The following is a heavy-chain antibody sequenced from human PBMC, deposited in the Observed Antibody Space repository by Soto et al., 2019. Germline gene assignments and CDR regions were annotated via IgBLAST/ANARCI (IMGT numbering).Heavy chain of an antibody. V-gene: IGHV4-30-4*01. CDR3: ARASVTIFGVVPNYGMDV. CDR2: IYYSGST. D-gene: IGHD3-3*01. Sequence: SETLSLTCTVSGGSISSGYDYWSWIRQPPGKGLEWIGYIYYSGSTYYNPSLKSRVTISVDTSKNQFSLKLSSVTAADTAVYYCARASVTIFGVVPNYGMDVWGQGTTVTVSS. CDR1: GGSISSGYDY. J-gene: IGHJ6*02.